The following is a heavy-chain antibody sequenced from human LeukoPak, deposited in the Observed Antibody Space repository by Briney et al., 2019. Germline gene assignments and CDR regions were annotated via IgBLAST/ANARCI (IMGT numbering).Heavy chain of an antibody. D-gene: IGHD3-3*01. Sequence: SGPTLVKPTQTLTLTCSFSGFSLSNTEVGVGWIRQTPGKAPEWLAVIHWDDDKRFSRSLRSRLTITKDTAKNQVVLTLNNMDPVDTGTYHCARTRRSGYYDAFDVWGQGTMVIVSS. V-gene: IGHV2-5*02. J-gene: IGHJ3*01. CDR2: IHWDDDK. CDR1: GFSLSNTEVG. CDR3: ARTRRSGYYDAFDV.